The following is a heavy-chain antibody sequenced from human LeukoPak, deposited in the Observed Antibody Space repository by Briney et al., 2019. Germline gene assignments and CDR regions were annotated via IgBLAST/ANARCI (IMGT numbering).Heavy chain of an antibody. V-gene: IGHV4-38-2*02. CDR3: ARMVSSREGIYGDYFDY. J-gene: IGHJ4*02. CDR1: GYSISSGYY. Sequence: SETLSLTCTVSGYSISSGYYWGWIRQPPGKGLEWIGSIYYSGSTYYNPSLKSRVTISVDTSKNQFSLKLSSVTAADTAVYYCARMVSSREGIYGDYFDYWGQGTLVTVSS. CDR2: IYYSGST. D-gene: IGHD4-17*01.